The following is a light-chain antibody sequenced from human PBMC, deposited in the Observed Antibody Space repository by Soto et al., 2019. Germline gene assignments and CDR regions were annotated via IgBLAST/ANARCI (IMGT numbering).Light chain of an antibody. Sequence: EIVLTQSPGTLSLSPGERATLSCRASQSLSSSFLAWYQQNPGQAPRLLIYGASNMATGIPDRFSGSGSGTEFTLTISRLEPEYFAVYYCQQYGGSTRTFGQGTKVEIK. CDR3: QQYGGSTRT. J-gene: IGKJ1*01. CDR2: GAS. V-gene: IGKV3-20*01. CDR1: QSLSSSF.